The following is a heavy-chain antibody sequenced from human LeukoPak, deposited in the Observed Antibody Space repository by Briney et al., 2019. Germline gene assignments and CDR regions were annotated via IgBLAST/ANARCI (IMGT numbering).Heavy chain of an antibody. CDR3: AKDGDDCTDY. CDR1: GFTFSTYG. V-gene: IGHV3-30*02. D-gene: IGHD2-21*01. J-gene: IGHJ4*02. CDR2: IRYDGGET. Sequence: TGGSLRLSCAASGFTFSTYGMHWVRQAPGKGLEWVAFIRYDGGETFYADFVKGRFTISRDNSKNTLSLQLNTLRPEDTALYYCAKDGDDCTDYWGPGTLVTVSS.